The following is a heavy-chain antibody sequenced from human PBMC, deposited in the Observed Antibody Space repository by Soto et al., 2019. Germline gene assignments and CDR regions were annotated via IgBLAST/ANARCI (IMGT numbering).Heavy chain of an antibody. D-gene: IGHD6-19*01. J-gene: IGHJ4*02. V-gene: IGHV4-59*08. Sequence: QVQLQESGPGLLKPSETLSLTCTVSRGTTIAYYWSWIRQPPGKELEWIGNIYSSGTTSYNPSLESRVTIAITTAKNQFSLELTAVTAADAAVSSCARQDPYNTGWDFDQWGQGTLVTVSS. CDR2: IYSSGTT. CDR3: ARQDPYNTGWDFDQ. CDR1: RGTTIAYY.